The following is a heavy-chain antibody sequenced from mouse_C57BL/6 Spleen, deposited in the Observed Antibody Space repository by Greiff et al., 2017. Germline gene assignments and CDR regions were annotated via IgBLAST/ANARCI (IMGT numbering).Heavy chain of an antibody. CDR3: ARFHGSSYSYFDY. CDR1: GYTFTDYY. D-gene: IGHD1-1*01. V-gene: IGHV1-26*01. J-gene: IGHJ2*01. CDR2: INPNNGGT. Sequence: EVQLQQSGPELVKPGASVKISCKASGYTFTDYYMNWVKQSHGKSLEWIGDINPNNGGTSYNQKFKGKATLTVDKSSSTAYMELRSLTSEDSAVYYCARFHGSSYSYFDYWGQGTTLTVSS.